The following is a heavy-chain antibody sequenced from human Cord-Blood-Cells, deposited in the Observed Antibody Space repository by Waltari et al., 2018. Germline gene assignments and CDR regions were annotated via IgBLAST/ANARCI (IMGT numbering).Heavy chain of an antibody. CDR1: GFTVSSNY. J-gene: IGHJ4*02. CDR2: IYSGGST. D-gene: IGHD1-20*01. Sequence: EVQLVESGGGLVQPGGSLRLSCADSGFTVSSNYMSWVRQAPGKGLEWVSVIYSGGSTYYADSVKGRFTISRHNSKNTLYLQMNSLRAEDTAVYYCARVTGTYYFDYWGQGTLVTVSS. V-gene: IGHV3-53*04. CDR3: ARVTGTYYFDY.